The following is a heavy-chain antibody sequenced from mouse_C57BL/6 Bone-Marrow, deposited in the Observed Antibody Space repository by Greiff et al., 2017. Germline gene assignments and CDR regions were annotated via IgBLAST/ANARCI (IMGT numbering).Heavy chain of an antibody. Sequence: EVHLVESGGDLVMPGGSLKLSCEASGFTFSSYGMSWVRQTPDKRLEWVATISSGGSYTYYPDSVKGRFTITRDNAKNTLYLQMSSLKSEDTAMYYCARREIYYDYDWYCDVWGTGTTVTVTS. CDR3: ARREIYYDYDWYCDV. CDR1: GFTFSSYG. V-gene: IGHV5-6*01. CDR2: ISSGGSYT. D-gene: IGHD2-4*01. J-gene: IGHJ1*03.